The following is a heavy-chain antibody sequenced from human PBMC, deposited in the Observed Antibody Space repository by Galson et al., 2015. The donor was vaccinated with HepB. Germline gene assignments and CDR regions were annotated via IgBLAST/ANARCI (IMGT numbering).Heavy chain of an antibody. V-gene: IGHV3-48*02. CDR3: ATVRGYSYGYDY. J-gene: IGHJ4*02. CDR2: ISISSSTI. CDR1: GFTFSSSI. Sequence: SLRLSCAASGFTFSSSIMNWVRQAPGKGLEWVSYISISSSTIYYAGSVKGRFTISRDNAKNSLYLQMNSLRDDDTAVYYCATVRGYSYGYDYWGQGTLVTGSS. D-gene: IGHD5-18*01.